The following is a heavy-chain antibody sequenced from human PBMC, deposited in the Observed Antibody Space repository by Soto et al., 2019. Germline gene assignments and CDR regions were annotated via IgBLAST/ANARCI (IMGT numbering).Heavy chain of an antibody. D-gene: IGHD5-12*01. Sequence: SVKVSCKASGGTFSSYAISWVRQAPGQGLEWMGGIIPIFGTANYAQKFQGRVTITADESTSTAYMELSSLRSEDTAVYYCATRGYSGYDMPYYFEYWGQGTLVTVSS. CDR1: GGTFSSYA. V-gene: IGHV1-69*13. J-gene: IGHJ4*02. CDR2: IIPIFGTA. CDR3: ATRGYSGYDMPYYFEY.